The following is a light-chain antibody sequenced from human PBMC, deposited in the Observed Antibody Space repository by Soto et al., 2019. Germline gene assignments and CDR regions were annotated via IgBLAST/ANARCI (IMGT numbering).Light chain of an antibody. CDR3: QQLNRFPRT. CDR2: SAS. J-gene: IGKJ1*01. Sequence: DIQLTQSPSFLSASVGDRVTITCRASQDISSYLAWYQQRPGKVPRFLTHSASTLQMGVPSRFSATGSGTTFTLTISSLQPEDIATYYCQQLNRFPRTFGQGTKVEV. CDR1: QDISSY. V-gene: IGKV1-9*01.